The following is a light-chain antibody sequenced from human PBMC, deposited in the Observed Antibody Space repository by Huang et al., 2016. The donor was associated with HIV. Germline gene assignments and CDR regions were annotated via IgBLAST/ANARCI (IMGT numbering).Light chain of an antibody. Sequence: EIVLTQSPGTLSLSPGERATLSCRASQTVSNNFLAWYQQKPGQAPSLLIYGASSRATGIPDRFSGSASGTDYTLTITRLEPEDFGVYYCQLFSTSPPMYTFGGGTKLET. CDR2: GAS. V-gene: IGKV3-20*01. CDR1: QTVSNNF. J-gene: IGKJ2*01. CDR3: QLFSTSPPMYT.